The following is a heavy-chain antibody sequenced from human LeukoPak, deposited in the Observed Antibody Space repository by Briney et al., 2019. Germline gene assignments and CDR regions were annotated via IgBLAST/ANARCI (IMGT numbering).Heavy chain of an antibody. V-gene: IGHV4-59*12. J-gene: IGHJ4*02. D-gene: IGHD6-6*01. CDR1: GGSISSYY. CDR3: AREVLRRGQLVLDY. CDR2: IYYSGST. Sequence: SETLSLTCTVSGGSISSYYWSWIRQPPGKGLEWIGYIYYSGSTNYNPSLKSRVTISVDTSKNQFSLKLSSVTAAVTAVYYCAREVLRRGQLVLDYWGQGTLVTVPS.